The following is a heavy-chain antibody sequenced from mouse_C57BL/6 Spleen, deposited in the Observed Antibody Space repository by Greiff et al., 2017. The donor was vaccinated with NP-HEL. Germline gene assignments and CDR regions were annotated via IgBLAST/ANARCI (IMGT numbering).Heavy chain of an antibody. J-gene: IGHJ4*01. V-gene: IGHV1-63*01. CDR2: IYPGGGYT. Sequence: QVQLQQSGAELVRPGTSVKMSCKASGYTFTNYWIGWAKQRPGHGLEWIGDIYPGGGYTNYNEKFKGKATLTADKSSSTAYMQFSSLTSEDSAIYYCARAGSTTVVAPYAMDYWGQGTSVTVSS. CDR1: GYTFTNYW. D-gene: IGHD1-1*01. CDR3: ARAGSTTVVAPYAMDY.